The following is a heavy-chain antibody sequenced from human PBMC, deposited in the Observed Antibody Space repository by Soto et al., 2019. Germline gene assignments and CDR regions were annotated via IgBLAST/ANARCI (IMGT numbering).Heavy chain of an antibody. Sequence: QVQLVESGGGVVQPGRSLRLSCAASGFTFSSYGMHWVRQAPGKGLEWVAVISYDGSNKYYADSVKGRFTISRDNSKNGLYLKMNSLRAEDTVVYYCAKSGLGRAAAGILGGGYWGQGTLVTVSS. CDR1: GFTFSSYG. V-gene: IGHV3-30*18. CDR2: ISYDGSNK. D-gene: IGHD6-13*01. CDR3: AKSGLGRAAAGILGGGY. J-gene: IGHJ4*02.